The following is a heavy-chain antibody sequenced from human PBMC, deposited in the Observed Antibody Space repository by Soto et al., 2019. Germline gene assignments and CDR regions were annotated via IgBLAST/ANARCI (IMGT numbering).Heavy chain of an antibody. CDR1: GVTVSSYA. J-gene: IGHJ4*02. CDR3: ARDFSMVIVAPGY. V-gene: IGHV3-33*01. D-gene: IGHD5-12*01. Sequence: PCWCMRLCCAASGVTVSSYARHGFRPAPGKGLEWVGVIWYDGSNTFYAESVKGRFTISRDNSKNTVYLQITALRAEDTAVYYCARDFSMVIVAPGYWGQGTLVTFSS. CDR2: IWYDGSNT.